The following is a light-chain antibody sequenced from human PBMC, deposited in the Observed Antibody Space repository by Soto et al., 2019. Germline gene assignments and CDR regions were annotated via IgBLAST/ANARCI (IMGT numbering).Light chain of an antibody. CDR1: SSNIGAEYD. CDR2: GDN. CDR3: SSFAATHTYI. J-gene: IGLJ1*01. Sequence: QSVLTQSPSVSGAPGQRVAISCTGSSSNIGAEYDVHWYQQLPGTAPKRLIYGDNNRPSGVPDRFSGSKSGTSASLAITGLQDEDEADYYCSSFAATHTYIFGTGTKVTVL. V-gene: IGLV1-40*01.